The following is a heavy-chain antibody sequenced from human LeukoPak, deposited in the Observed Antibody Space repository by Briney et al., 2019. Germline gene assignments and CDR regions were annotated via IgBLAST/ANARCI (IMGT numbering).Heavy chain of an antibody. V-gene: IGHV1-3*01. D-gene: IGHD3-10*01. CDR2: INAGNGNT. J-gene: IGHJ4*02. CDR1: GYTFTSYA. CDR3: ARCVRGFGEDFDY. Sequence: ASVKVSCKASGYTFTSYAMHWVRQAPGQRLEWMGWINAGNGNTKYSQKFQGRVTITRDTSASTAYMELSSLRSEDTAVYYCARCVRGFGEDFDYWGQGTLVTVSS.